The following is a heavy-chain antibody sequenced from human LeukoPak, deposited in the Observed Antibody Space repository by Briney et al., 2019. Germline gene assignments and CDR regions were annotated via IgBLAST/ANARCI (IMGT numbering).Heavy chain of an antibody. V-gene: IGHV4-34*01. CDR2: INHSGST. J-gene: IGHJ4*02. D-gene: IGHD1-26*01. CDR3: AREASGQSSWDY. CDR1: GGSFSGYY. Sequence: SETLSLTCAVYGGSFSGYYWSWIRQPPGKGLEWIGEINHSGSTNYNPSLKSRVTISVDTSKNQFSLKLSSVTAADTAVYYYAREASGQSSWDYWGQGTLVTVSS.